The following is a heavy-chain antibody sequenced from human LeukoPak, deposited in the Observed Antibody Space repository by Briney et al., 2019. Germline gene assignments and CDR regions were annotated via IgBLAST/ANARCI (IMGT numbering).Heavy chain of an antibody. CDR2: IISSGSTI. V-gene: IGHV3-48*03. J-gene: IGHJ4*02. CDR3: ARVRFLEWLLPFDY. Sequence: PGGSLRLSCAASGFTFSSYEMNWVRQAPGKGLEWVSYIISSGSTIYYADSVKGRFTISRDNAKNSLYLQMNSLRAEDTAVYYCARVRFLEWLLPFDYWGQGTLVTVSS. CDR1: GFTFSSYE. D-gene: IGHD3-3*01.